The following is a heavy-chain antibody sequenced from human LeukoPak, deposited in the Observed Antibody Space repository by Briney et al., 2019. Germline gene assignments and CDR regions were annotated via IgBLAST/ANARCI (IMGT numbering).Heavy chain of an antibody. CDR2: ISSSSSYI. J-gene: IGHJ4*02. Sequence: GGSLRLSCAASGFTFSSYSMNWVRQAPGKGLEWVSSISSSSSYIYYADSVKGRFTISRDNAKSALYLQMNSLRLEDTAVYYCAAGTAADFWGQGTLVTVSS. D-gene: IGHD6-13*01. CDR3: AAGTAADF. V-gene: IGHV3-21*04. CDR1: GFTFSSYS.